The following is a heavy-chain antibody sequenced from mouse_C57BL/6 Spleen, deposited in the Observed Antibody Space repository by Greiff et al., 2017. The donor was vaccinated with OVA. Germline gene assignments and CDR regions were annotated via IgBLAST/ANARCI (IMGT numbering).Heavy chain of an antibody. J-gene: IGHJ4*01. CDR2: IDPETGGT. CDR3: TNGNYVYYAMDY. D-gene: IGHD2-1*01. V-gene: IGHV1-15*01. CDR1: GYTFTDYE. Sequence: QVQLQQSGAELVRPGASVTLSCKASGYTFTDYEMHWVKQTPVHGLEWIGAIDPETGGTAYNQKFKGKAILTADKSSSTAYMELRSLTSEDSAVYYCTNGNYVYYAMDYWGQGTSVTVSS.